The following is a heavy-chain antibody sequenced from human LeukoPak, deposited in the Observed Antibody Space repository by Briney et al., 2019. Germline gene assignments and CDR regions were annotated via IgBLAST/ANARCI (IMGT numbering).Heavy chain of an antibody. V-gene: IGHV4-39*07. CDR2: IYNGVNT. D-gene: IGHD1-26*01. CDR3: ARSPWGRFDY. Sequence: SETLSLTCTVSGGSVSTTSYYWGWIRQPPGKGLEWIGSIYNGVNTYSSPSLKSRLTISVDTSKNQFSLNLTSVTAADTAVYYCARSPWGRFDYWGQGILVTVSS. CDR1: GGSVSTTSYY. J-gene: IGHJ4*02.